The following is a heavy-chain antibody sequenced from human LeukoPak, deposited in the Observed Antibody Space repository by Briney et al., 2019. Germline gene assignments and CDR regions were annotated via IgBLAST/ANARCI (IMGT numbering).Heavy chain of an antibody. D-gene: IGHD3-22*01. CDR2: ISSSGSTI. J-gene: IGHJ6*03. CDR3: ARNCNSSGYDYYYYMMV. V-gene: IGHV3-48*03. Sequence: GGSLRLSCAASGFTFSSYEMNWVREAPGKGLEWVSYISSSGSTIYYADSVKGRFTISRDNAKNTLYLQMNSLRAEDTAVYYCARNCNSSGYDYYYYMMVCGEGTTVTVSS. CDR1: GFTFSSYE.